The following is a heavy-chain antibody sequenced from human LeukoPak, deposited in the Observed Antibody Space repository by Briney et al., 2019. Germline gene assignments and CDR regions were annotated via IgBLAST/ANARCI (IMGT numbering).Heavy chain of an antibody. CDR2: ISYDGNKK. V-gene: IGHV3-30*03. D-gene: IGHD5-12*01. J-gene: IGHJ4*02. CDR1: GFTFTSYG. Sequence: QPGGSLRLSCAASGFTFTSYGMHWVRQAPGKGLEWVAVISYDGNKKYYADSVKGRFTISRDNSKNTLYLQMNSLRAEDTAVYYCARGGYSGYDSFDYWGQGTLVTVSS. CDR3: ARGGYSGYDSFDY.